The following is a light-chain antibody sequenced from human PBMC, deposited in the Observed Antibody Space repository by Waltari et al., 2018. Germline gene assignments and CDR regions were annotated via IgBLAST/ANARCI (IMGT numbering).Light chain of an antibody. CDR3: AAWDDSLNGVV. CDR1: SSNIGSNT. Sequence: QSVLTQPPSASGTPGQRVTISCSGSSSNIGSNTVNWYQQLPGTAPKLLIYSNNRRPSGVPDRFSGSNSGTSASLAISGLQSEDEADYYCAAWDDSLNGVVFGGGTKLTGL. V-gene: IGLV1-44*01. J-gene: IGLJ2*01. CDR2: SNN.